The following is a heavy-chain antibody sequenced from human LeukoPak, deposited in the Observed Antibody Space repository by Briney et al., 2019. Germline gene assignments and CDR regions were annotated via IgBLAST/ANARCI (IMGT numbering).Heavy chain of an antibody. Sequence: RGSLRLSCAASGFTFSSYAMSWVRQAPGKGLEWVSAISGSGGSTYYADSVKGRFTISRDNSKNTLYLQMNSLRAEDTAVYYCAKAGCSSTSCYTDYWGQGTLVTVSS. J-gene: IGHJ4*02. CDR1: GFTFSSYA. D-gene: IGHD2-2*01. V-gene: IGHV3-23*01. CDR2: ISGSGGST. CDR3: AKAGCSSTSCYTDY.